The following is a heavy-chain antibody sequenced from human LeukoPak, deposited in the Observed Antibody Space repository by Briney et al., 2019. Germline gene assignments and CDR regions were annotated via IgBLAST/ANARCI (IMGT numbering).Heavy chain of an antibody. CDR1: GFTFSSYS. V-gene: IGHV3-48*04. CDR3: ARGKQGGDYYDSSGYYLDY. Sequence: PGGSLRLSCAASGFTFSSYSMNWVRQAPGKGLEWVSYISSSSSTIYYADSVKGRFTISRDNAKNSLYLQMNSLRAEDTAVYYCARGKQGGDYYDSSGYYLDYWGQGTLVTVSS. J-gene: IGHJ4*02. CDR2: ISSSSSTI. D-gene: IGHD3-22*01.